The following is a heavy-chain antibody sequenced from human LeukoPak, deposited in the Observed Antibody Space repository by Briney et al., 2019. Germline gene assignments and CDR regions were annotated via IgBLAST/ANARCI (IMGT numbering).Heavy chain of an antibody. V-gene: IGHV3-21*01. D-gene: IGHD3-22*01. CDR2: ISSSSSYI. CDR1: GXTFSSYS. Sequence: PGGSLRLSCAASGXTFSSYSMNWVRQAPGKGLEWVSSISSSSSYIYYADSVKGRFTISRDNAKNSLYLQMNSLRAEDTAVYYYARFYLYYYDSSGYAFDIWGQGTMVTVSS. CDR3: ARFYLYYYDSSGYAFDI. J-gene: IGHJ3*02.